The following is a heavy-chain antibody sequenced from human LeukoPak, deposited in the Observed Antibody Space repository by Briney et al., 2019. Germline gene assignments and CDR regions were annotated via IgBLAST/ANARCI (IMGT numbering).Heavy chain of an antibody. CDR3: ARANYYDSSGYPTVVDY. V-gene: IGHV1-18*01. CDR2: ISAYNGNT. Sequence: ASVKVSCKASGYTFTSYGISWVRQAPGQGLEWMGWISAYNGNTNYAQKLQGRVTITPDTSTSTAYMELRSLRSDDTAVYYCARANYYDSSGYPTVVDYWGQGTLVTVSS. CDR1: GYTFTSYG. D-gene: IGHD3-22*01. J-gene: IGHJ4*02.